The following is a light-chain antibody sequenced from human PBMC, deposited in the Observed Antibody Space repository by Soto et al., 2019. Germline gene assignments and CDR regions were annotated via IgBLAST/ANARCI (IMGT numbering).Light chain of an antibody. CDR1: RSINTY. CDR2: SAS. J-gene: IGKJ1*01. V-gene: IGKV1-39*01. CDR3: QQTYSTPRT. Sequence: DIQMTQSPSSLSASVGDRVTITCRASRSINTYVNWYQQRPGKAPELLIYSASSLHTGVPSRFSGSGAGTDFTFTINSLLPEDFVIYYCQQTYSTPRTFGQGTKVDIK.